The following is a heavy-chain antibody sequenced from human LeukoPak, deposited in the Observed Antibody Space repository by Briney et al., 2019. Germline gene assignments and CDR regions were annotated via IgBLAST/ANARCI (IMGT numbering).Heavy chain of an antibody. D-gene: IGHD3-22*01. Sequence: GGSLRLPCAASGFTFSSYWMSWVRQAPGKGLEWVAGISDSGGRTNYADSVKGRFTISRDNPKNTIYLQMNSLRAEDTAVYFCAKRGVVIRVILVGFHKEAYYFDSWGQGALVTVSS. CDR1: GFTFSSYW. CDR3: AKRGVVIRVILVGFHKEAYYFDS. V-gene: IGHV3-23*01. J-gene: IGHJ4*02. CDR2: ISDSGGRT.